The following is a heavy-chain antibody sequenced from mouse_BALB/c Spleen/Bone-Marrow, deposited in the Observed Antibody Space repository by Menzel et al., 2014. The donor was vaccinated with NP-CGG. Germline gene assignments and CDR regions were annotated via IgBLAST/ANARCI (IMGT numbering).Heavy chain of an antibody. Sequence: EVKVVESGGGLVQPGGSLKLSCAASGFTFSSYSMSWVRQTPEKRLEWVAYISNGGGSTYYPDTVKGRFTISRDNAKNTLYLQMSRLKSEDTAMYYCARQLGLRVDYWGQGSSVTVSS. CDR1: GFTFSSYS. J-gene: IGHJ4*01. D-gene: IGHD3-1*01. CDR3: ARQLGLRVDY. CDR2: ISNGGGST. V-gene: IGHV5-12-2*01.